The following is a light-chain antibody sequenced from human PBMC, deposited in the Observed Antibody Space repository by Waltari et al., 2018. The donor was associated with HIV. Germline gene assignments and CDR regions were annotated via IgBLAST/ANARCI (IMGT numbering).Light chain of an antibody. CDR3: QQYNNVPT. V-gene: IGKV1-33*01. J-gene: IGKJ5*01. Sequence: DVQMTQSPSSLSASVGDRVTITCQASHDMNNHLNWYQQKSGKDPKFLIYDAYNLETGVPSRFSGSGSGTDFTFTISSLQPEDIGTYYCQQYNNVPTFGQGTRLEIK. CDR1: HDMNNH. CDR2: DAY.